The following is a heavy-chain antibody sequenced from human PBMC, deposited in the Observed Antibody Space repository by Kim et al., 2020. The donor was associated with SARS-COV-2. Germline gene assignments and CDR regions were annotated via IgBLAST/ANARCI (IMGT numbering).Heavy chain of an antibody. Sequence: NHEQKPQGRVTMTTDTSKSTAYMGLRSLRSDDTAVYYCARGYYWNDEGDYWGQGTLVTVSS. V-gene: IGHV1-18*01. J-gene: IGHJ4*02. D-gene: IGHD1-1*01. CDR3: ARGYYWNDEGDY.